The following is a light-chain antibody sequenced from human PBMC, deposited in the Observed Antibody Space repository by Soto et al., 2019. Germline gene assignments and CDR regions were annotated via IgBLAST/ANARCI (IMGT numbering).Light chain of an antibody. CDR1: QTISSW. V-gene: IGKV1-5*03. Sequence: QLTKSHCTRSASLVQAVTIKAPASQTISSWLAWYQQKPGKAPKLLIYKASSSEGGVPSRFTGSGSATEYTLTTSRLQPDDFETFYCQHYNSLPWTFGEGTKVDIK. J-gene: IGKJ1*01. CDR3: QHYNSLPWT. CDR2: KAS.